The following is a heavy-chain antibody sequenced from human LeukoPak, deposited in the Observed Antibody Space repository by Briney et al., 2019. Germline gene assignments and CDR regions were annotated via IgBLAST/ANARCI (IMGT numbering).Heavy chain of an antibody. CDR3: ARGGTAMPKGWFDP. CDR2: IYYSGST. D-gene: IGHD5-18*01. J-gene: IGHJ5*02. Sequence: SETLSLACAVSGGSISSGGYSWSWIRQPPGKGLEWIGYIYYSGSTYYNPSLKSRVTISVDTSKNQFSLKLSSVTAADTAVYYCARGGTAMPKGWFDPWGQGTLVTVSS. V-gene: IGHV4-30-4*07. CDR1: GGSISSGGYS.